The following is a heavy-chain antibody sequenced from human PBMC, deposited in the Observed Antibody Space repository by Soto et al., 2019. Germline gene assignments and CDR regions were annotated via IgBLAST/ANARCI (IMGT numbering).Heavy chain of an antibody. CDR2: IWYDGSNK. D-gene: IGHD2-15*01. CDR3: ARSIVVVVAYFDY. J-gene: IGHJ4*02. CDR1: GFTFSSYG. Sequence: GSLRLSCAASGFTFSSYGMHWVRQAPGKGLEWVAVIWYDGSNKYYADSVKGRFTISRDNSKNTLYLQMNSLRAEDTAVYYCARSIVVVVAYFDYWGQGTLVTVSS. V-gene: IGHV3-33*01.